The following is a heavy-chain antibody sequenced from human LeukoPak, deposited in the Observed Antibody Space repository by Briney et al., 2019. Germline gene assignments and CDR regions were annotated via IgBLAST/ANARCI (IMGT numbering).Heavy chain of an antibody. CDR3: ARVNYDPDAFDI. D-gene: IGHD1-7*01. J-gene: IGHJ3*02. CDR1: GGSISSGGYS. Sequence: PSETLSLTCAVSGGSISSGGYSWSWIRQPPGKGLEWIGYIYHSGSTYYNPSLKGRVTISVDRSKNQFSPKLSSVTAADTAVYYCARVNYDPDAFDIWGQGTMVTVSS. V-gene: IGHV4-30-2*01. CDR2: IYHSGST.